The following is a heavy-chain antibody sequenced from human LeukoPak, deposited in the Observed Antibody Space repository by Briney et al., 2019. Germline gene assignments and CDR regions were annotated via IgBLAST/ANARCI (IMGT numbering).Heavy chain of an antibody. Sequence: GGSLSLSCAASGFTFSSYSMNWVRQAPGKGLEWVSSISSSSSYIYYADSVKGRFTISRDNAKNSLYPQMNSLRAEDTAVYYCARDKPRSGYPFDYWGQGTLVTVSS. CDR1: GFTFSSYS. J-gene: IGHJ4*02. V-gene: IGHV3-21*01. D-gene: IGHD3-22*01. CDR2: ISSSSSYI. CDR3: ARDKPRSGYPFDY.